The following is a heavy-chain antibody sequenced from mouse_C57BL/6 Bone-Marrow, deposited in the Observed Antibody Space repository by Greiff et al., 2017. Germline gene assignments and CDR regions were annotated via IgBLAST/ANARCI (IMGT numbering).Heavy chain of an antibody. V-gene: IGHV1-55*01. CDR2: IYPGSGSP. D-gene: IGHD2-5*01. Sequence: QVQLQQPGAELVKPGASVKMSCKASGYTFTSYWITWVKQRPGPGLEWIGDIYPGSGSPNYNEKFKSKATLTVDTSSSTAYIQLSSLTSEDSAVYYCARPYYSNYWYFDVWGTGTTVTVSS. J-gene: IGHJ1*03. CDR3: ARPYYSNYWYFDV. CDR1: GYTFTSYW.